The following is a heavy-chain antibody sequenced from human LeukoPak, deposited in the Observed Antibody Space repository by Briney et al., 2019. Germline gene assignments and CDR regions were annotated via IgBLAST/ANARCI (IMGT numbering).Heavy chain of an antibody. CDR2: ISGSSRTI. D-gene: IGHD6-19*01. CDR1: GFTFSIYE. CDR3: ARDSVAVAGSDAFDI. V-gene: IGHV3-48*03. J-gene: IGHJ3*02. Sequence: GGSLRLSCAASGFTFSIYEMNWVRQAPGKGLEWVSYISGSSRTIFYADSVKGRFTIPRANTKNSLYLQMNSLRAEDTAVYFCARDSVAVAGSDAFDIWGQGTMVSVSS.